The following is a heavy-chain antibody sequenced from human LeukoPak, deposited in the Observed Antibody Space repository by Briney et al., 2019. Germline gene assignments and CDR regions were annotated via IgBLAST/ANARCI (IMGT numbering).Heavy chain of an antibody. CDR1: GFTFSSYA. CDR3: AKHPATMVRGVILS. D-gene: IGHD3-10*01. J-gene: IGHJ5*02. CDR2: TSGSGGST. Sequence: QAGGSLRLSCAASGFTFSSYAMSWVRQAPGKGLEWVSATSGSGGSTYYADSVKGRFTISRDNSKNTMYLQMNSLSAEDTAVYYCAKHPATMVRGVILSWGQGTLVTVSS. V-gene: IGHV3-23*01.